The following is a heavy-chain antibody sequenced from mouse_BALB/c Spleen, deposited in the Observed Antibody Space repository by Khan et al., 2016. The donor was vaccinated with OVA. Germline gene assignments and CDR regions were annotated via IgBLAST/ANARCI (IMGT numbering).Heavy chain of an antibody. V-gene: IGHV1-77*01. CDR3: ARRNYFGYTFAY. CDR1: GYTFTDYY. D-gene: IGHD1-2*01. CDR2: ISPGSGDT. Sequence: VQLQESGAELARPGASVKLSCKASGYTFTDYYINWVKQRTGQGLEGIGEISPGSGDTYYNERFKGEATLTADKSSSTAYMQLSSLTSEASAVYFCARRNYFGYTFAYGGQGTLVTVSA. J-gene: IGHJ3*01.